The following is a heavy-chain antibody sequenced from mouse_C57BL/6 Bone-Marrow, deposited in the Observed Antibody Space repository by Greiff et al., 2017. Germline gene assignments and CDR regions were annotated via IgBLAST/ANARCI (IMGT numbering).Heavy chain of an antibody. J-gene: IGHJ1*03. V-gene: IGHV5-4*01. D-gene: IGHD1-1*01. CDR3: ARVITTVVATSHWYFDV. CDR2: ISDGGSYT. CDR1: GFTFSSYA. Sequence: EVHLVESGGGLVKPGGSLKLSCAASGFTFSSYAMSWVRQTPEKRLEWVATISDGGSYTYYPDNVKGRFTISRDNANNNLYLQMSHLKSEDTAMYYCARVITTVVATSHWYFDVWGTGTTVTVSS.